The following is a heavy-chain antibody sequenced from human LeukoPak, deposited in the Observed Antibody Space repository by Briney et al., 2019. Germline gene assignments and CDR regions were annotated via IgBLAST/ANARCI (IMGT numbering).Heavy chain of an antibody. Sequence: GVSLRLSCAASGFTFSSYGMHWVRQAPGKGLEWVAVISYDGSNKYYADSVKGRFTISRDNSKNTLYLQMNSLRAEDTAVYYRAKDYAYSGYDGEGAFDIWGQGTMVTVSS. J-gene: IGHJ3*02. CDR1: GFTFSSYG. CDR2: ISYDGSNK. V-gene: IGHV3-30*18. CDR3: AKDYAYSGYDGEGAFDI. D-gene: IGHD5-12*01.